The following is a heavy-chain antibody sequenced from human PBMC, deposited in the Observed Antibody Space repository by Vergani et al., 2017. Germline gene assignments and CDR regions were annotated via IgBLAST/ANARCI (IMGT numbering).Heavy chain of an antibody. CDR1: GFTFSSYG. CDR2: IWYDGSNK. J-gene: IGHJ3*02. Sequence: QVQLVESGGGVVQPGGSLRLSCAASGFTFSSYGMHWVRQAPGKGLEWVAVIWYDGSNKYYADSVKGRFTISRDNSKNTLYLQMNSLRAEDTAVYYCARDNGQGAFDIWGQGTMVTVSS. V-gene: IGHV3-33*01. CDR3: ARDNGQGAFDI.